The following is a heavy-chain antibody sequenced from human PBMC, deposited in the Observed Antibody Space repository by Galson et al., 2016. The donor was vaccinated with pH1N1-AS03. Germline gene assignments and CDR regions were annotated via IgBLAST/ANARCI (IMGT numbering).Heavy chain of an antibody. Sequence: ETLSLTCGVYGGSFGGYYWSWIRQPPGKGLEWIGEINHSGSTNYNPSLKSRVTISRDTSKKQFSLNLSPVTAAGTAVYYCPSHGDYFAGRDYWGQGTLVTVSS. CDR1: GGSFGGYY. J-gene: IGHJ4*02. V-gene: IGHV4-34*01. D-gene: IGHD4-17*01. CDR3: PSHGDYFAGRDY. CDR2: INHSGST.